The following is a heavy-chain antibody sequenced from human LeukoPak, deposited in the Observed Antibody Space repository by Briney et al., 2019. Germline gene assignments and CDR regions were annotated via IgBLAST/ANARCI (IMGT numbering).Heavy chain of an antibody. D-gene: IGHD2-21*02. J-gene: IGHJ4*02. V-gene: IGHV3-74*01. CDR1: GLTFSNYW. Sequence: PGGSLRLSCAASGLTFSNYWMHWVRQTPGKGLVWVSHIHGDGSSTNYADYVKGRFTISRDNAKNTPYLQMNSLRAEDTAVYYCARGSGGDCEYWGQGTLVTVSS. CDR2: IHGDGSST. CDR3: ARGSGGDCEY.